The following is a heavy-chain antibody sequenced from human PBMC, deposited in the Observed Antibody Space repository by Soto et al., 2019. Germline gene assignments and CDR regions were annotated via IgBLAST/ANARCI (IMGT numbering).Heavy chain of an antibody. V-gene: IGHV3-23*01. J-gene: IGHJ4*02. CDR3: AKETVEYYFDY. CDR1: GFTFSTYA. CDR2: INTSGVST. D-gene: IGHD3-3*01. Sequence: PGGSLRLSCAASGFTFSTYAMTWVRQAPGKGLEWVSIINTSGVSTYYADSVKGRFTISRDNSKNTLYLQMNSLRGEDTAVYYCAKETVEYYFDYWGQGTLVTVSS.